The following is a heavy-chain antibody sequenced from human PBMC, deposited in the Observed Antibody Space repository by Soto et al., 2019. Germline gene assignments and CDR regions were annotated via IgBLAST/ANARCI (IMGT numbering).Heavy chain of an antibody. CDR2: IRSKANSYAT. V-gene: IGHV3-73*01. D-gene: IGHD5-12*01. CDR1: GFTFSGSA. Sequence: GGSLRLSHAASGFTFSGSAMHWVREASGKGLEWVGRIRSKANSYATAYAASVNGRFTISRDDSKHTAYLQMNSLKTEDTAVYYCTRPPSRRDGYNYRGYWGQGTLVTVSS. J-gene: IGHJ4*02. CDR3: TRPPSRRDGYNYRGY.